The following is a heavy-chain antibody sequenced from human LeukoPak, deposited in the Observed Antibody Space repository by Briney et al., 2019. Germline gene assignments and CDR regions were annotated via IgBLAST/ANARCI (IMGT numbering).Heavy chain of an antibody. Sequence: GGSLRLSCAASGVTFSSSSMNWVRQAPGKGLEWVSSISISSIYMYYEDSVKGRFTISRDNAKNSLYLQMNSLRAEDTAVYYCARGRPPSNWGFDCWGQGTLVTVSS. V-gene: IGHV3-21*01. J-gene: IGHJ4*02. CDR3: ARGRPPSNWGFDC. D-gene: IGHD7-27*01. CDR1: GVTFSSSS. CDR2: ISISSIYM.